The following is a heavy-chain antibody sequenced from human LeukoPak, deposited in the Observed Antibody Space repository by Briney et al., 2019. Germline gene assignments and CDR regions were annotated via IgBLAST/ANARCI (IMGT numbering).Heavy chain of an antibody. Sequence: SETLSLTCTVSGCSISSSSYYWGWLRQTPGKGLECIGTIYYSGSTYYNPSLKSRVTISVDRSKNQFSLKLSSVTAADTAVYYCARTTAAGTLAFDIWGQGTMVTVSS. V-gene: IGHV4-39*07. CDR1: GCSISSSSYY. J-gene: IGHJ3*02. CDR3: ARTTAAGTLAFDI. CDR2: IYYSGST. D-gene: IGHD6-13*01.